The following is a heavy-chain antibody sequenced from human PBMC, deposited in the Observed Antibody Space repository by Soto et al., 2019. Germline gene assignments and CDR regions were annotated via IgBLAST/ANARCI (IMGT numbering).Heavy chain of an antibody. D-gene: IGHD6-13*01. CDR2: ISYDGSNK. V-gene: IGHV3-30-3*01. J-gene: IGHJ6*02. Sequence: GGSLRLSCAASGFTFSSYAMHWVRQAPGKGLEWVAVISYDGSNKYYADSVKGRFTISRDNSKNTLYLQMNSLRAEDTAVYYCARDRESIAAAGFLSSHYYSGMDVWGQGTTVTVSS. CDR3: ARDRESIAAAGFLSSHYYSGMDV. CDR1: GFTFSSYA.